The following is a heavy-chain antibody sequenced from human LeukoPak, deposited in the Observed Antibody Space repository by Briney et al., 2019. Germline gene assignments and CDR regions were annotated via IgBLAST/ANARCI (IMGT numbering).Heavy chain of an antibody. Sequence: PSETLSLTCTVSGGSISSYYWSWIRQPPGKGLEWIAYISDIGSINYNPSLKSRVTISVDTSKNQFSLKLSSVTAADTAVYYCARADLVSPYYYDSSGYQPDAFDIWGQGTMVTVSS. V-gene: IGHV4-59*01. CDR2: ISDIGSI. J-gene: IGHJ3*02. D-gene: IGHD3-22*01. CDR3: ARADLVSPYYYDSSGYQPDAFDI. CDR1: GGSISSYY.